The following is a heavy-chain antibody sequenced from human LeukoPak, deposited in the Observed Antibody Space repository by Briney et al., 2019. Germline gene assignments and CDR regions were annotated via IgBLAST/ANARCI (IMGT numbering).Heavy chain of an antibody. CDR3: GYTNNFYH. CDR2: IWYDGSNK. J-gene: IGHJ4*02. Sequence: GRSLRLSCAASGFTFSSYGMHWVRRAPGKGLEWVAVIWYDGSNKYYADSVKGRFTISRDDGRNSVSLQMNSVRAEDTAVYYCGYTNNFYHWGQGTLVVVSS. CDR1: GFTFSSYG. D-gene: IGHD3-16*02. V-gene: IGHV3-33*03.